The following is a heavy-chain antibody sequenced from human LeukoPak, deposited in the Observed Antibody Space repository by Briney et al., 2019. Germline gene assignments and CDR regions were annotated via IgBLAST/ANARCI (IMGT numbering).Heavy chain of an antibody. CDR2: IYGSGVSI. CDR3: AKDLGWELPAEAY. V-gene: IGHV3-23*01. J-gene: IGHJ4*02. Sequence: GGSLRLSCVASGFTFEKYVMNWVRQAPGKGLEWLATIYGSGVSISYADSVKGRFTISRDNSNNTLYLQMNSLSAEDTAMYFCAKDLGWELPAEAYWGQGILVTVSS. CDR1: GFTFEKYV. D-gene: IGHD1-26*01.